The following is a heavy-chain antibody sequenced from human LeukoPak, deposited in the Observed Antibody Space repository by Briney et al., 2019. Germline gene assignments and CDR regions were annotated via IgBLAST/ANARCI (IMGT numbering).Heavy chain of an antibody. CDR1: GYTFTSYG. CDR2: IIPILGIA. D-gene: IGHD3-22*01. J-gene: IGHJ3*02. Sequence: GASVKVSCKASGYTFTSYGISWVRQAPGQGLEWMGRIIPILGIANYAQKFQGRVTITADKSTSTAYMELSSLRSEDTAVYYCARGITMIVVPAFDIWGQGTMVTVSS. V-gene: IGHV1-69*04. CDR3: ARGITMIVVPAFDI.